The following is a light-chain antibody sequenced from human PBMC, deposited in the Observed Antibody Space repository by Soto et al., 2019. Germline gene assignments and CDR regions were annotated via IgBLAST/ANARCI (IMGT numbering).Light chain of an antibody. J-gene: IGLJ3*02. Sequence: QPVLTQPPSASGTPGQRVTISCSGSSSNIGTNNVNWYQQLPGTAPKLLIYNNNQRPSGVPDRFSGSKSGTSASLAISGLQSEDEADYYCASWDDGLNGWVFGGGTQLTVL. CDR2: NNN. CDR3: ASWDDGLNGWV. CDR1: SSNIGTNN. V-gene: IGLV1-44*01.